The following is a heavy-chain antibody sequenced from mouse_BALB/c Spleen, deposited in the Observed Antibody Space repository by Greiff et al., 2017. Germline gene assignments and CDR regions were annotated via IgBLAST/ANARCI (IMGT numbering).Heavy chain of an antibody. D-gene: IGHD2-14*01. Sequence: DVKLVESGGDLVKPGGSLKLSCAASGFTFSSYGMSWVRQTPDKRLEWVATISSGGSYTYYPDSVKGRFTISRDNAKNTLYLQMSSLKSEDTAMYYCARQGEVRRKNYAMDYWGQGTSVTVSS. J-gene: IGHJ4*01. V-gene: IGHV5-6*02. CDR3: ARQGEVRRKNYAMDY. CDR2: ISSGGSYT. CDR1: GFTFSSYG.